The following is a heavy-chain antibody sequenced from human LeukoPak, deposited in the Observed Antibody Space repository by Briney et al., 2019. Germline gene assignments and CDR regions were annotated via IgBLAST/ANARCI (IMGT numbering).Heavy chain of an antibody. Sequence: SETLSLTCAVYGGSFSGYYWSWIRQPPGKGLEWIGEINHSGSTNYNPSLKSRVTISVDTSKNQFSLKLSSVTAADTAVYYCARGPGLRYFDWGSRFDYWGKGTLVTVSS. CDR3: ARGPGLRYFDWGSRFDY. J-gene: IGHJ4*02. D-gene: IGHD3-9*01. CDR1: GGSFSGYY. CDR2: INHSGST. V-gene: IGHV4-34*01.